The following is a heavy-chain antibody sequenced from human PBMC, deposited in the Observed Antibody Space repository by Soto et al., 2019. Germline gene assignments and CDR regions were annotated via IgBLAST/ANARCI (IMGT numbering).Heavy chain of an antibody. V-gene: IGHV3-23*01. CDR2: ISGSGGGT. J-gene: IGHJ4*02. D-gene: IGHD3-3*01. Sequence: PRGSLRLSCAASGFTFSSYAMSWVRQPQGKGLEWVSAISGSGGGTYYADSVKDRCTISRDNSKNTLYLQMNSLRAEDTAVYYCAKDFLVNMSLPPRVAIDFWGQGTLATGS. CDR1: GFTFSSYA. CDR3: AKDFLVNMSLPPRVAIDF.